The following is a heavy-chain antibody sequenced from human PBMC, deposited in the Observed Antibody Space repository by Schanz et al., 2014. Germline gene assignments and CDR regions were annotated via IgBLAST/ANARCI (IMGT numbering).Heavy chain of an antibody. V-gene: IGHV3-74*01. D-gene: IGHD4-17*01. CDR3: VRDTDYHFDY. CDR2: TSNDGSFT. J-gene: IGHJ4*02. Sequence: EVQLVESGGGLVQPGGSLRLSCAASGFTFSDSWMHWVRQAPGKGLVWFSRTSNDGSFTTFADSVKGRFTISRDNAKNTLYLQMNSLRAEDTAVYYCVRDTDYHFDYWGQGTLVTVSS. CDR1: GFTFSDSW.